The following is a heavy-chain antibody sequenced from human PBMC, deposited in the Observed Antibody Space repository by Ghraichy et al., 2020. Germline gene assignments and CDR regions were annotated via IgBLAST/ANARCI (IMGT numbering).Heavy chain of an antibody. D-gene: IGHD2-15*01. CDR1: GFSFSTHA. Sequence: GESLNISCAASGFSFSTHAMSWVRHAPGKGLEWVSVITGAGGNTFSADSVKGRFTVSRDNSKNTLYLQMSSLRAEDTAVYFCARWTLEYCSGVTCYPFDYWGRGTLVTVSS. CDR2: ITGAGGNT. J-gene: IGHJ4*02. V-gene: IGHV3-23*01. CDR3: ARWTLEYCSGVTCYPFDY.